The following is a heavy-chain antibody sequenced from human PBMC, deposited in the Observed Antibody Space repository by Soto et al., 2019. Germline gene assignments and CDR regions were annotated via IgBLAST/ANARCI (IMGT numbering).Heavy chain of an antibody. V-gene: IGHV3-23*01. D-gene: IGHD3-16*01. CDR1: GFTFSSYA. CDR3: AKDIMITYGLGGDAFDI. CDR2: ISGSGGST. J-gene: IGHJ3*02. Sequence: GGSLRLSCAASGFTFSSYAMSWVRQAPGKGLEWVSAISGSGGSTYYADSVKGRFTISRDNSKNTLYLQMNSLRAEDTAVYYCAKDIMITYGLGGDAFDIWGQGTMVTVSS.